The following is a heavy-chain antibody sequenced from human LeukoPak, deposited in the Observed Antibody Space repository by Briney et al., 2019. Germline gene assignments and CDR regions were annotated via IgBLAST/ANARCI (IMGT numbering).Heavy chain of an antibody. D-gene: IGHD6-13*01. Sequence: PGGSLRLSCAASGFTVSSNYMSWVRQAPGKGLEWVSVIYSGGSTYYADSVKGRFTISRDNSRSTLYLQMNSLRAEDTAVYYCARLGPGQQLVRWGQGTLVTVSS. J-gene: IGHJ4*02. V-gene: IGHV3-53*01. CDR2: IYSGGST. CDR1: GFTVSSNY. CDR3: ARLGPGQQLVR.